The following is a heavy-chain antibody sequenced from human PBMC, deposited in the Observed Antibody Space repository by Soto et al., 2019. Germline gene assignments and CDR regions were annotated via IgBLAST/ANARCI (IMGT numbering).Heavy chain of an antibody. D-gene: IGHD4-17*01. CDR2: INHSGST. CDR1: GGSFSGYY. Sequence: QVQLQQWGAGLLKPSETLSLTCAVYGGSFSGYYWSWIRQPPGKVLEWIGEINHSGSTNYNPSLKSRVTISVDTSKNQFSLKLSSVTAADTAVYYCARAGGLTTVKYWGQGTLVTVSS. CDR3: ARAGGLTTVKY. V-gene: IGHV4-34*01. J-gene: IGHJ4*02.